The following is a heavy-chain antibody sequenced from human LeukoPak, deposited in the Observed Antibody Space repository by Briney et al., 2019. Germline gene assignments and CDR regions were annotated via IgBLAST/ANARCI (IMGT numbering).Heavy chain of an antibody. Sequence: PGGSLRLSCTASGFTVGDYGMTWVRQAPGKGLEWISFIRSKAYGATTEYAASVKGRFTISIDDSKSTVYLQMNSLKTEDTAVYYCTRGDEELIDYWGQGTLVTVSS. CDR3: TRGDEELIDY. V-gene: IGHV3-49*04. CDR1: GFTVGDYG. D-gene: IGHD1-26*01. J-gene: IGHJ4*02. CDR2: IRSKAYGATT.